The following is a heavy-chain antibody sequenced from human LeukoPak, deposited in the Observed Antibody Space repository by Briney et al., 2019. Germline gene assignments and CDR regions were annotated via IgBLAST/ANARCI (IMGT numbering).Heavy chain of an antibody. Sequence: NTSETLSLTCTVSGGSISSYYWSWIRQPPGKGLEWIGYIYYSGSTNYNPSPKSRVTISVDTSKNQFSLKLSSVTAADTAVYYCARERATREFDPWGQGTLVTVSS. D-gene: IGHD5-12*01. CDR1: GGSISSYY. J-gene: IGHJ5*02. CDR2: IYYSGST. CDR3: ARERATREFDP. V-gene: IGHV4-59*01.